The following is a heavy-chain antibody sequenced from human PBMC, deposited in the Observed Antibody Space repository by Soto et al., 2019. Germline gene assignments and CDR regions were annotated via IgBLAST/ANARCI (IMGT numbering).Heavy chain of an antibody. Sequence: PSETLSLTCTVSGGSISSSSYYWGWIRQPPGKGLEWIGSIYYSGSTYYNPSLKSRVTISVDTSKNQFSLKLSSVTAADTAVYYCARTSIAARHILWGQGTLVTVSS. CDR3: ARTSIAARHIL. J-gene: IGHJ4*02. CDR2: IYYSGST. V-gene: IGHV4-39*01. D-gene: IGHD6-6*01. CDR1: GGSISSSSYY.